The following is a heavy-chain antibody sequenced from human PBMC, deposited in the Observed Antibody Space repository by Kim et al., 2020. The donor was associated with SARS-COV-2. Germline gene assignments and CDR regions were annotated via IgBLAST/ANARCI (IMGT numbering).Heavy chain of an antibody. V-gene: IGHV3-11*03. D-gene: IGHD3-16*01. CDR2: ISSDSTHT. J-gene: IGHJ3*01. CDR1: GFSFGDFY. Sequence: GGSLRLSCAASGFSFGDFYMSWIRQAPGKGLEWLAYISSDSTHTNYADSVKGRFTISRDNANNDLYLQMSSLRAEDTAVYYCARVGGGVSLDVWGQGTM. CDR3: ARVGGGVSLDV.